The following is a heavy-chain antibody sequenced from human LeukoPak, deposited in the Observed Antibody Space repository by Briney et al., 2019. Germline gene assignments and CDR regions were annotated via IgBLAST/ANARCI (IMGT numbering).Heavy chain of an antibody. Sequence: PGGSLRLSYAGSGFTFSRYSMNWFRQAPGKGLERVSSISSSSSYIFYAVSVKGRFTISRDNANNSLYLQMSSLRAEDTAVYYCARDAQWLVPEGYYFYMDVWGKGTTVTVSS. CDR1: GFTFSRYS. CDR2: ISSSSSYI. D-gene: IGHD6-19*01. CDR3: ARDAQWLVPEGYYFYMDV. J-gene: IGHJ6*03. V-gene: IGHV3-21*01.